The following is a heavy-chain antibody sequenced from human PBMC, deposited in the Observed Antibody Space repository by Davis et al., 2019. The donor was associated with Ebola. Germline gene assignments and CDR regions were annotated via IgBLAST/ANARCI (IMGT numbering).Heavy chain of an antibody. CDR3: ASSLYYGSGSYHPDC. V-gene: IGHV1-46*03. Sequence: SVTVSCKASGYTFTSYYMHWVRQAPGQGLEWMGIINPSGGSTSYAQKFQGRVTMTRDTPTSTAYMELSSLRSEDTAVYYCASSLYYGSGSYHPDCWGQGTLVTVSS. D-gene: IGHD3-10*01. J-gene: IGHJ4*02. CDR1: GYTFTSYY. CDR2: INPSGGST.